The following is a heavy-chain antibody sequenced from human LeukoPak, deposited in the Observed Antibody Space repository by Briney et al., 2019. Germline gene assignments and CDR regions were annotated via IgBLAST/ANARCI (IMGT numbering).Heavy chain of an antibody. CDR3: ARGGGYYYDSSGYYPFDY. J-gene: IGHJ4*02. CDR2: IIPIFGTA. CDR1: VGTFSSYA. D-gene: IGHD3-22*01. V-gene: IGHV1-69*01. Sequence: PVKVSCKASVGTFSSYAISWVRQAPGQGLEWMGGIIPIFGTANYAQKFQGRVTITADESTSTAYMELSSLRSEDTAVYYCARGGGYYYDSSGYYPFDYWGQGTLVTVSS.